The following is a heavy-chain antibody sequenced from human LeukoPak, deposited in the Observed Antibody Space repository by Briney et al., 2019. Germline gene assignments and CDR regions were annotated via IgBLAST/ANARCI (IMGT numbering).Heavy chain of an antibody. D-gene: IGHD3-22*01. CDR2: INHSGST. J-gene: IGHJ5*02. CDR3: TRGADSSGYAQDFDP. V-gene: IGHV4-34*01. Sequence: ASETLSLTCAVYGGSFSGYYWSWIRQPPGKGLEWIGEINHSGSTNYNPSLKSRVTISVDTSKNQFSLKLSSVTAADTAVYYCTRGADSSGYAQDFDPWGQGTLVTVSS. CDR1: GGSFSGYY.